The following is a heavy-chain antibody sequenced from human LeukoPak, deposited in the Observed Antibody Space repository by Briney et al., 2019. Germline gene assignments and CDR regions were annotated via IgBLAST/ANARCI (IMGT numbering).Heavy chain of an antibody. V-gene: IGHV3-23*01. Sequence: GGSLRLCCAASGFTFGDYAMSWIRKDPGKRMEWVSAISGSSGSTYYADSVKDRFTISRDNSKNTLYLQMNSLRAEDTAVYYCAKDVPRYCSGGSCYSTLYDYWGQGTLVTVSS. CDR2: ISGSSGST. D-gene: IGHD2-15*01. CDR1: GFTFGDYA. J-gene: IGHJ4*02. CDR3: AKDVPRYCSGGSCYSTLYDY.